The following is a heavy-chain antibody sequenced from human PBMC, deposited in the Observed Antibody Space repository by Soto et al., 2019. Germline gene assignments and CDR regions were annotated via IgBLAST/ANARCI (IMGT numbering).Heavy chain of an antibody. CDR1: GFSVSSNY. CDR3: AKEGSPPYYFDY. CDR2: IYSGDSV. J-gene: IGHJ4*02. V-gene: IGHV3-53*01. Sequence: PGGSLRLSCAASGFSVSSNYMTWVRQPPGKGLEWVSVIYSGDSVYYADSVKGRFTISRDNSKNTLYLQMNSLRAEDTAVYYCAKEGSPPYYFDYWGQGTLVTVSS. D-gene: IGHD3-10*01.